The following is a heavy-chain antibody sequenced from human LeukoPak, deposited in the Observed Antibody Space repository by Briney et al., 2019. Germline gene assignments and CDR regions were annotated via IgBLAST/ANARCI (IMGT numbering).Heavy chain of an antibody. Sequence: SETLSLTCTVSGGSISSYYWGWIRQPPGKGLEWIGSIYYSGSTYYNPSLKSRVTISVDTSKNQFSLKLSSVTAADTAMYYCARRLEGSRWWNDAFDIWGQGTMVTVSS. CDR3: ARRLEGSRWWNDAFDI. V-gene: IGHV4-39*01. CDR2: IYYSGST. CDR1: GGSISSYY. D-gene: IGHD6-13*01. J-gene: IGHJ3*02.